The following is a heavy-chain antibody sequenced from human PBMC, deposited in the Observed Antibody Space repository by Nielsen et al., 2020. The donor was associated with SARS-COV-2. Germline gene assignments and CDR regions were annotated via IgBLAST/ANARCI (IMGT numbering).Heavy chain of an antibody. D-gene: IGHD3-9*01. CDR3: ARPLLRYFDGLADDDYYCAMDV. CDR2: INPSGSGT. CDR1: GFTFSSTW. V-gene: IGHV3-74*01. J-gene: IGHJ6*02. Sequence: GESLKISCSASGFTFSSTWMDWVRQAQGQGLVWVSRINPSGSGTAYADSVTGRPTISRDNPKNTVYLQMDSLRLEDTAVYYCARPLLRYFDGLADDDYYCAMDVWGQGTSVTVS.